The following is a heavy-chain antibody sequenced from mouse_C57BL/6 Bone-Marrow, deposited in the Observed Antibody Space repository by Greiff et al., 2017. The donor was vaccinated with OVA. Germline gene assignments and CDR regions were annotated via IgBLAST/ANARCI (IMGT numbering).Heavy chain of an antibody. J-gene: IGHJ3*01. CDR2: IWGVGST. D-gene: IGHD2-1*01. CDR1: GFSLTSYG. Sequence: VQLVESGPGLVAPSQILSITCTVSGFSLTSYGVDWVRQSPGKGLEWLGVIWGVGSTNYNSALKSRLSISKDNSKSQVFLKMNSLQTDDTAMYYCAASYGNYSAWFAYWGQGTLVTVSA. V-gene: IGHV2-6*01. CDR3: AASYGNYSAWFAY.